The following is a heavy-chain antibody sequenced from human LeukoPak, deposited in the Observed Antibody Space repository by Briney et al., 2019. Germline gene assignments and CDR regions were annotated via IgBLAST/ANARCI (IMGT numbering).Heavy chain of an antibody. D-gene: IGHD3-10*01. CDR3: ARVYYGSGTSPGGAFDI. J-gene: IGHJ3*02. CDR2: ISSSGSTI. Sequence: GGSLRLSXAASGSTFSDYYMSWIRQAPGKGLEWVSYISSSGSTIYYADSVKGRFTISRDNAKNSLYLQMNSLRAEDTAVYYCARVYYGSGTSPGGAFDIWGQGTMVTVSS. CDR1: GSTFSDYY. V-gene: IGHV3-11*04.